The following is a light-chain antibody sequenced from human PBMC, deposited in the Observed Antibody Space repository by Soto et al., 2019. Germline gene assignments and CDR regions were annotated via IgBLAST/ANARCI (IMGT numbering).Light chain of an antibody. CDR2: GAS. J-gene: IGKJ3*01. V-gene: IGKV3-20*01. Sequence: EIVFTQSPGTLSLSPGERATLSCRASQSVSSSYLAWYQQKPGQAPRLLIYGASSRATGIPDRFSGSGSGTDFTLTISRLEPEDFAVYYCQQYGSPLITFGPGNKVHIK. CDR1: QSVSSSY. CDR3: QQYGSPLIT.